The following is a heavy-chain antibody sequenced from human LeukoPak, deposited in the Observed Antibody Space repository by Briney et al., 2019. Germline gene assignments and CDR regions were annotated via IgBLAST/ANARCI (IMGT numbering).Heavy chain of an antibody. D-gene: IGHD4-17*01. J-gene: IGHJ6*02. CDR3: AKGRHYYGDYFHYYYYGMDV. CDR1: GFTFSSYA. CDR2: ISGSGGST. V-gene: IGHV3-23*01. Sequence: GGSLRLSCAASGFTFSSYAMSWVRQAPGKGLEWVSAISGSGGSTYYADSVKGRFIISRDNSKNTLYLQMNSLRAEDTAVYYCAKGRHYYGDYFHYYYYGMDVWGQGTTVTVSS.